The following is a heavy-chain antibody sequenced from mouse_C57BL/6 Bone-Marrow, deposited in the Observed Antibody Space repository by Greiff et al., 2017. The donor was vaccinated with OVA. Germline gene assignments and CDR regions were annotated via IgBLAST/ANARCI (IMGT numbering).Heavy chain of an antibody. J-gene: IGHJ3*01. V-gene: IGHV5-4*03. Sequence: EVKLVESGGGLVKPGGSLKLSCAASGFTFSSYAMSWVRQTPEKRLEWVATISDGGSYTYYPDNVKGRFTISRDNAKNNLYLQMSHLKSEDTAMYYCASEKAYWGQGTLVTVSA. CDR1: GFTFSSYA. CDR2: ISDGGSYT. CDR3: ASEKAY.